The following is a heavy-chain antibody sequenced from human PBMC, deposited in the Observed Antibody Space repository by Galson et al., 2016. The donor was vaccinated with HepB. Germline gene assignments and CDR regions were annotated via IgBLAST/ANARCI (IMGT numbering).Heavy chain of an antibody. V-gene: IGHV3-33*01. CDR2: ILHDGSNK. J-gene: IGHJ6*02. Sequence: SLRLSCAASGFTFSAYGMHWVRQAPGKGLEWVAVILHDGSNKYYADSVKGRFTISRDNSKNTLYLQMNSLRAEDTAVYYCARAFRYGFVTHYYGMDVWGQGTTVTVSS. D-gene: IGHD5-18*01. CDR1: GFTFSAYG. CDR3: ARAFRYGFVTHYYGMDV.